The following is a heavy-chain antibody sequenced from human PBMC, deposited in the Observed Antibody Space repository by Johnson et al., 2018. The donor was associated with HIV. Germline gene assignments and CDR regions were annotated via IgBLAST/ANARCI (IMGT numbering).Heavy chain of an antibody. J-gene: IGHJ3*02. CDR2: ISYDGSDK. Sequence: QVQLVESGGGVVQPGRSLRLSCAASGFTFSRYALHWVRQAPAKGLEWVAVISYDGSDKYYAASVKGRFTISRDSSKNTLYLQMNTLRADDTAVYYCARDVASSSWSEAAFDIWGQGTMVTVSS. CDR1: GFTFSRYA. D-gene: IGHD6-13*01. V-gene: IGHV3-30*04. CDR3: ARDVASSSWSEAAFDI.